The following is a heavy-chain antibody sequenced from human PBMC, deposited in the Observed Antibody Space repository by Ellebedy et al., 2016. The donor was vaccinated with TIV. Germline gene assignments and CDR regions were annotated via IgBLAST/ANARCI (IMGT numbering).Heavy chain of an antibody. V-gene: IGHV1-3*04. J-gene: IGHJ5*02. CDR3: ARARYYDSGGYYFDNWFDP. D-gene: IGHD3-22*01. CDR1: GHSFTAYS. Sequence: ASVKVSCXASGHSFTAYSIHWVRQAPGQRPEWMGWINSGNGNTKYSQNFQGRVTITRDTSASTAYRELSSLRSEDTAVYYCARARYYDSGGYYFDNWFDPWGQGTLVTVSS. CDR2: INSGNGNT.